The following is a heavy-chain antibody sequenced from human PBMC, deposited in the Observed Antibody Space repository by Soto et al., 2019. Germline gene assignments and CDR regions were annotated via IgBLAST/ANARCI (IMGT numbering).Heavy chain of an antibody. Sequence: PGGSLRLSCAASGFTFRNYDLHWVRQAPGKGLEWVSFLSGSGGGTYYADSVKGRFTIFRDNSKNTLYLQMNSLRAEDTALYYCAKSFSSNWYDYFDYWGQGSLVTAPQ. CDR2: LSGSGGGT. CDR1: GFTFRNYD. V-gene: IGHV3-23*01. J-gene: IGHJ4*02. CDR3: AKSFSSNWYDYFDY. D-gene: IGHD6-13*01.